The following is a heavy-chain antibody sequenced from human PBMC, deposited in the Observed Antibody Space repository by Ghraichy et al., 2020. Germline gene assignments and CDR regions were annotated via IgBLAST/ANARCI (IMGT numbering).Heavy chain of an antibody. CDR2: IWYDGSNK. V-gene: IGHV3-33*08. CDR1: GFTFSSYG. J-gene: IGHJ6*02. D-gene: IGHD6-13*01. Sequence: GGSLRLSCAASGFTFSSYGMHWVRQAPGKGLEWVAVIWYDGSNKYYADSVKGRFTISRDNSKNTLYLQMNSLRAEDTAVYYCARPYSSSWYSPLWYYGMDVWGQGTTVTVSS. CDR3: ARPYSSSWYSPLWYYGMDV.